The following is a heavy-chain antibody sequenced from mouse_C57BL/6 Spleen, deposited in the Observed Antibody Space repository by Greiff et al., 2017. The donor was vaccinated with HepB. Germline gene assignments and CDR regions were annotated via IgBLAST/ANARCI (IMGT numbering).Heavy chain of an antibody. Sequence: EVHLVESEGGLVQPGSSMKLSCTASGFTFSDYYMAWVRQVPEKGLEWVANINYDGSSTYYLDSLKSRFIISRDNAKNILYLQMSSLKSEDTATYYCARDRVTLGFDYWGQGTTLTVSS. CDR2: INYDGSST. J-gene: IGHJ2*01. D-gene: IGHD2-1*01. CDR1: GFTFSDYY. CDR3: ARDRVTLGFDY. V-gene: IGHV5-16*01.